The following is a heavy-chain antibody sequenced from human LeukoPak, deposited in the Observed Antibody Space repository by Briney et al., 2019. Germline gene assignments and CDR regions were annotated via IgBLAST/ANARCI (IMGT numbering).Heavy chain of an antibody. J-gene: IGHJ3*02. D-gene: IGHD3-9*01. CDR1: GFTFSNAW. V-gene: IGHV3-15*01. CDR2: IKSKTDGGTT. Sequence: GGSLRLSCAASGFTFSNAWMSWVRQAPGKGLEWVGRIKSKTDGGTTHYATPVKGRFTISRDDSKNTLYLQMNSLKTEDTAVYYCTTAPSPDILTGYYQRRRGGQDDAFDIWGQGTMVTVSS. CDR3: TTAPSPDILTGYYQRRRGGQDDAFDI.